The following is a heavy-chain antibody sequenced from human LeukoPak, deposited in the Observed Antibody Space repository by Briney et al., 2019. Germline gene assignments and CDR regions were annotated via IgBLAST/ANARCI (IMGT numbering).Heavy chain of an antibody. CDR2: INSNTGTT. D-gene: IGHD6-13*01. Sequence: ASVKVSCKGSGYIFNTNGINWVRQAPGQGLEWMGWINSNTGTTNYAQNFQDRVTMTTDTSTNTAFTELRSLRSDDTAMYYCARDGFQGSRWSNWFDPWGQGTLVIVSS. V-gene: IGHV1-18*01. J-gene: IGHJ5*02. CDR1: GYIFNTNG. CDR3: ARDGFQGSRWSNWFDP.